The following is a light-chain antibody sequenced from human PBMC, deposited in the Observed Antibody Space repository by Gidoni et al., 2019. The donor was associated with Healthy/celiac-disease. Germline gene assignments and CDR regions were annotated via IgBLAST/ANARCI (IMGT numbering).Light chain of an antibody. CDR2: AAS. V-gene: IGKV1-39*01. CDR1: KNISNY. J-gene: IGKJ3*01. CDR3: QQSYSTPYT. Sequence: IQMTHSPSPLSASVVDRVTIPCRPSKNISNYLNWSQQNPGKTPKLLIYAASSLQIGVPSRFSGSGSGTDFTFNISSLQPEDFATYYCQQSYSTPYTFGPGTKVEIK.